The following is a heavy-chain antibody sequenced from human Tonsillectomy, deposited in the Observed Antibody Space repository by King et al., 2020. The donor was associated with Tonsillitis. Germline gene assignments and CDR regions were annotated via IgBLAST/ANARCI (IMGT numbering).Heavy chain of an antibody. D-gene: IGHD5-18*01. J-gene: IGHJ4*02. CDR2: ISWDGGST. V-gene: IGHV3-43D*03. CDR3: AKDRTPSQRYSYGFDY. Sequence: HWVRQAPGKGLEGVSLISWDGGSTYYADSGKGRLTISRDNSKNSLYLKMNSLRAEDTALYYCAKDRTPSQRYSYGFDYWGQGTLVTVSS.